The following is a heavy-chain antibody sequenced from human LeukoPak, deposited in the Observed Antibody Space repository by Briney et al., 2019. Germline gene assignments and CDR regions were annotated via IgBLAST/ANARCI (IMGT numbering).Heavy chain of an antibody. CDR2: NGKS. J-gene: IGHJ4*02. D-gene: IGHD3-10*02. CDR1: GASISSGAYH. CDR3: AAYYVGRGGSGY. Sequence: SETLSLTCTVSGASISSGAYHWSWIRQAPGKGLEWIGQNGKSDDNPSLKSRVTISVDTSKNQLSLRLTSVTTADTALYFCAAYYVGRGGSGYWGQGTLVTVSS. V-gene: IGHV4-30-4*01.